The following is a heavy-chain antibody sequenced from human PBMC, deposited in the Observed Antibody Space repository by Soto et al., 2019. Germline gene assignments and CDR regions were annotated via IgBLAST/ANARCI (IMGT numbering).Heavy chain of an antibody. CDR1: GYTFTRYA. CDR2: ISAYNGNT. J-gene: IGHJ4*02. Sequence: ASVKVSCKASGYTFTRYAMHWVRQAPGQGLEWMGWISAYNGNTNYAQKLQGRVTMTTDTSTSTAYMELRSLRSDDAAVFYCATDQDEQQLLFPDYWGQGTLVTVSS. CDR3: ATDQDEQQLLFPDY. V-gene: IGHV1-18*01. D-gene: IGHD6-13*01.